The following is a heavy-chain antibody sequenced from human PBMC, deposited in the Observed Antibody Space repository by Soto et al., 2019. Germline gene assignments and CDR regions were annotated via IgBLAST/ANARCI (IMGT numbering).Heavy chain of an antibody. D-gene: IGHD5-12*01. Sequence: QVQLVESGGGVVQPGRSLRLSCAASGFTFSSYGMHWVRQAPGKGLEWVAVISDDGSNKYYADSVKGRFTISRDNSKNTLYLQMNSLRAEDTAVYYCAKGLDIVATIHYWGQGTLVTVSS. CDR1: GFTFSSYG. CDR3: AKGLDIVATIHY. CDR2: ISDDGSNK. V-gene: IGHV3-30*18. J-gene: IGHJ4*02.